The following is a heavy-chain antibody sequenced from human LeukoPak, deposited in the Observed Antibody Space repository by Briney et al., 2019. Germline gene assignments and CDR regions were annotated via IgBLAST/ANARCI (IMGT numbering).Heavy chain of an antibody. Sequence: SETLSLSCAVYGGFFSGYYWSWIRQPPGKGLEWIGKISHSGSTNYNPSFKSRVTISVDKSTNQFLLLLSSVTAADTAVYYCARVSGGSYKGGYYFADGGERTLV. CDR3: ARVSGGSYKGGYYFAD. J-gene: IGHJ4*02. CDR1: GGFFSGYY. CDR2: ISHSGST. D-gene: IGHD1-26*01. V-gene: IGHV4-34*01.